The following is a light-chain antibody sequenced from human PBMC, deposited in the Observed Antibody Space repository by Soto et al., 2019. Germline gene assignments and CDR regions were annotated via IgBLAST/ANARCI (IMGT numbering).Light chain of an antibody. CDR1: QSGTSNY. V-gene: IGKV3-20*01. CDR2: AAS. J-gene: IGKJ1*01. CDR3: QLYGSSGTWT. Sequence: EVVLTQSPGTVYLSPGERATLSCRASQSGTSNYLAWYQQKPGQAPRLLIYAASSRATAFPDRVSGSGSVTYFSLSISRLEPEDFAVYFFQLYGSSGTWTFGQGNKVAIK.